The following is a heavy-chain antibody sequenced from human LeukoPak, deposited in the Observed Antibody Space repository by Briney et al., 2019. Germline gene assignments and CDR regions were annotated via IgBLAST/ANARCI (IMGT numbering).Heavy chain of an antibody. V-gene: IGHV4-39*07. CDR2: IYYSGST. CDR1: GGSISSSSYY. CDR3: ARVRDLAVAERSFDY. Sequence: SETLSLTCTVSGGSISSSSYYWGWIRQPPGKGLEWIGSIYYSGSTYYNPSLKSRVTISVDTSKNQFSLKLSSVTAADTAVYYCARVRDLAVAERSFDYWGQGTLVTVSS. J-gene: IGHJ4*02. D-gene: IGHD6-19*01.